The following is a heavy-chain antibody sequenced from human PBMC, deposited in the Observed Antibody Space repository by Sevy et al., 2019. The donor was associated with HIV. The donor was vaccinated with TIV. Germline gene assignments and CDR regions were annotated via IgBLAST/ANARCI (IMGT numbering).Heavy chain of an antibody. J-gene: IGHJ4*02. CDR3: AKKRGGGSGMALLIDY. Sequence: GGSLRLSCAASGFTFSNFAMGWVRQAPGKGLEWISAIGGSGDYTYYADSVKGRFTISRDNSKNTLYLQMNSLRAEDTAVLYCAKKRGGGSGMALLIDYWGQGTLVTVSS. V-gene: IGHV3-23*01. CDR1: GFTFSNFA. CDR2: IGGSGDYT. D-gene: IGHD5-18*01.